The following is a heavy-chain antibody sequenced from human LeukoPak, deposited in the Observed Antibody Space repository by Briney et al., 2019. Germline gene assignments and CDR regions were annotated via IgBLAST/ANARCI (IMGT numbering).Heavy chain of an antibody. D-gene: IGHD3-22*01. V-gene: IGHV4-38-2*01. CDR1: DYSISSGYY. Sequence: PSETLSLTCAVSDYSISSGYYWGWIRQSPGKGLGWIGSIYHSGSTYYNPSLKSRVTISVDTSKNEFSLKLSSVTAEDTAVYFCARVQGHSYDSNGYYRYFDYWGQGTLVTVSS. CDR2: IYHSGST. CDR3: ARVQGHSYDSNGYYRYFDY. J-gene: IGHJ4*02.